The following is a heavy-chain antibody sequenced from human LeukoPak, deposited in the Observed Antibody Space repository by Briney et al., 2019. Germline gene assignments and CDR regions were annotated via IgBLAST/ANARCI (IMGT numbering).Heavy chain of an antibody. D-gene: IGHD3-10*01. V-gene: IGHV4-39*01. CDR3: ARHRFVIVRGEGWFDP. J-gene: IGHJ5*02. CDR2: IYYIGST. Sequence: SSETLSLTCTVSGGSISSSSYYWGWIRQPPGKGLEWIGCIYYIGSTHYNPSLKSRVTISVDTSKNQFSLKLSSVTATDTAVYYCARHRFVIVRGEGWFDPWGQGTLVTVSS. CDR1: GGSISSSSYY.